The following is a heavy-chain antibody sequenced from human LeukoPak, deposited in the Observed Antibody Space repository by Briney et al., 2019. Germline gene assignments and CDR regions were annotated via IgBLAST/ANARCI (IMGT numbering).Heavy chain of an antibody. J-gene: IGHJ5*02. CDR3: AREKDDHGDPGPLDA. D-gene: IGHD4-17*01. Sequence: GGSRSLSWPASGLLFRKSWLHWFRKVPGKGLAWVAGIYNDGSTTNYADSVKGRFTISRDNAANTLFLQMSSLRAEDTAVYYCAREKDDHGDPGPLDAWGQGDLVTVSS. V-gene: IGHV3-74*01. CDR1: GLLFRKSW. CDR2: IYNDGSTT.